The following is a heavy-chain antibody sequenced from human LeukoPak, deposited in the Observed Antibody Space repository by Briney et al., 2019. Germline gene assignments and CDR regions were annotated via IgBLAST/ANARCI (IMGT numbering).Heavy chain of an antibody. V-gene: IGHV4-34*01. CDR3: ARLWIYGRNYYIDV. CDR2: INDSGRI. CDR1: GGSFSNYY. D-gene: IGHD4-17*01. Sequence: KSSETLSLTCAVYGGSFSNYYWSWIRQPPGKGLEWIGEINDSGRINYNPSLLSRVTVSVDPSKNQFTLSLTSVTATDTDVYYCARLWIYGRNYYIDVWGKGAAVSVSS. J-gene: IGHJ6*03.